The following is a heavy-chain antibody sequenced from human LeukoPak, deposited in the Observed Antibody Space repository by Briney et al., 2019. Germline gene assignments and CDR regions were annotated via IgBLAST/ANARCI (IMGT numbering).Heavy chain of an antibody. J-gene: IGHJ4*02. Sequence: ASVKVSCKASGYTFTSYDINWVRQATGQGLEWMGWMNPNSGNTGYAQKFQGRVTITRNTSISTAYMELSSLRSEDTAVCYCARDQGLLTRYYFGCWGQGTLVTVSS. CDR1: GYTFTSYD. D-gene: IGHD3-9*01. CDR2: MNPNSGNT. V-gene: IGHV1-8*03. CDR3: ARDQGLLTRYYFGC.